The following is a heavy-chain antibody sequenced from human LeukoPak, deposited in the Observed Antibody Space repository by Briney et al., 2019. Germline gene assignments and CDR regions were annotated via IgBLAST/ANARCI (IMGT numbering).Heavy chain of an antibody. J-gene: IGHJ4*02. CDR3: ARGEDGGTYY. V-gene: IGHV4-59*01. D-gene: IGHD1-26*01. CDR2: IYYSGSTKY. CDR1: GGSISGLY. Sequence: PSETLSLTCTVSGGSISGLYWSWIRQPPGKGLEWIGYIYYSGSTKYNYNPSLKNRVTISLDTSKNQFSLKLRSVTAADTAVYYCARGEDGGTYYWGQGNLVTVSS.